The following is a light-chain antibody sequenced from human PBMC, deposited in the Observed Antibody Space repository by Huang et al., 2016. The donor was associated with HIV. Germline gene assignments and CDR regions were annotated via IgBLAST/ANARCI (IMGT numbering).Light chain of an antibody. Sequence: THSPGILSLSPGDRATLSCRARQGSTTYLKWYRYKPGEAPEILIHATSTLQNGVPSRFSGGGSGTDFTLTITNLQPEDVASYYCQQSYNLPYTFGRGTKVDIK. CDR2: ATS. J-gene: IGKJ2*01. V-gene: IGKV1-39*01. CDR1: QGSTTY. CDR3: QQSYNLPYT.